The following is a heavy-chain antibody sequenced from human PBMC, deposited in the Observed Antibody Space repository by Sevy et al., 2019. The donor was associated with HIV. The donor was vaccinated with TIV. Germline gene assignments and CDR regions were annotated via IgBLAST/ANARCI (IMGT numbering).Heavy chain of an antibody. D-gene: IGHD3-22*01. CDR3: ARDNGNYYPDAFDI. J-gene: IGHJ3*02. CDR2: IKLDGSGK. Sequence: GGSLRLSCAASGFTFSSYWMSWVRQAPGKGLEWVANIKLDGSGKYYVDSVKGRFTISRDNAKNSLYLQMNSLRAEDTAVYYCARDNGNYYPDAFDIWGQGTMVTVSS. V-gene: IGHV3-7*01. CDR1: GFTFSSYW.